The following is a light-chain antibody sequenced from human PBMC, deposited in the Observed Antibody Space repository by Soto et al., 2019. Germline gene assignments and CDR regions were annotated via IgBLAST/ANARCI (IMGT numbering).Light chain of an antibody. J-gene: IGKJ2*01. CDR3: QQYGDWPPDT. Sequence: EIVMTQSPSTLSASPGERATLSCRASQSVSRNLAWYQQKPGQPPRLLIYDASTMATGVPARFGGSGSGTEFTLTISGLQSEDFAVYYCQQYGDWPPDTFGQGTKVEI. CDR2: DAS. CDR1: QSVSRN. V-gene: IGKV3-15*01.